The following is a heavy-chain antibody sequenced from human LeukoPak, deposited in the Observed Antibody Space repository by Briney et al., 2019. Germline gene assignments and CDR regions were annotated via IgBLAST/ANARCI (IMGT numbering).Heavy chain of an antibody. Sequence: PVGALSHSCAASVFTFRKYWLLWVRQAPGKGLDSVSRINTDGTVTTYADSVKGRFTVSRNNADNTMFLQMNSVRDEYTAVYYCATKQWLAPPPDSWGQGTPVTASS. J-gene: IGHJ4*02. D-gene: IGHD6-19*01. CDR3: ATKQWLAPPPDS. V-gene: IGHV3-74*01. CDR2: INTDGTVT. CDR1: VFTFRKYW.